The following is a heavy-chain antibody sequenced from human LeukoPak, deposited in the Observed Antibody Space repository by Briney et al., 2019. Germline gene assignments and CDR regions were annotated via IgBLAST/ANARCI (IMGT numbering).Heavy chain of an antibody. CDR2: ISSGSSYI. J-gene: IGHJ5*02. Sequence: GGSLRLSCVASGFTFSDYSMNWVRQDPGKGLEWLSSISSGSSYIYYADSVKGRFTISRDNANNPLYLQMNSLRAEDTAVYYCASRRGVYRDWFDPWGQGTLVTVSS. CDR3: ASRRGVYRDWFDP. V-gene: IGHV3-21*01. CDR1: GFTFSDYS. D-gene: IGHD3-10*01.